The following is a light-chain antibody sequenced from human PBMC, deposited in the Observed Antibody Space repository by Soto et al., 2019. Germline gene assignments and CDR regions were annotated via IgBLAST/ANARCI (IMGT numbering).Light chain of an antibody. CDR1: TSNIGTNT. J-gene: IGLJ2*01. Sequence: QAVLTQSPSASGTPGQRVSISCSGSTSNIGTNTVSWYQHVPGTAPKLLIYSNDQRPSAVPGRFSGSKSGTSASLAISGLLSEDEAGYYCATWDDSLNVVFGGGTKLTV. CDR2: SND. CDR3: ATWDDSLNVV. V-gene: IGLV1-44*01.